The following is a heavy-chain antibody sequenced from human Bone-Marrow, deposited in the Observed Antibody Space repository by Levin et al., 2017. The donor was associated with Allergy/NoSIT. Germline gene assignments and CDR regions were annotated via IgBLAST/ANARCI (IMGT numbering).Heavy chain of an antibody. CDR2: ISHDGTNI. CDR1: GFSFSDYY. V-gene: IGHV3-11*01. CDR3: ARTNGASPPYFGMDV. Sequence: PGGSLRLSCAASGFSFSDYYMGWIRQAPGKGLEWVSYISHDGTNIYYADSAKGRFTLSRDNAKKSLYPQMNSLRVDDTAVYYCARTNGASPPYFGMDVWGQGTTVTVSS. J-gene: IGHJ6*02. D-gene: IGHD3-10*01.